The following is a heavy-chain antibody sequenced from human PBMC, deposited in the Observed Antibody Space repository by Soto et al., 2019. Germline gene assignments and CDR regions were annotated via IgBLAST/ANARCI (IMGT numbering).Heavy chain of an antibody. CDR2: INGDGSYI. Sequence: GGSLRLSCGASGFDFSNYWMHWVRQAPGKGLVWVSRINGDGSYIKYADSVKGRFTISRDNAKNTVYLQMNSLRDEDTAIYYCARFPGYCRGHDCESSRHYLSYWRQG. J-gene: IGHJ4*02. CDR1: GFDFSNYW. CDR3: ARFPGYCRGHDCESSRHYLSY. D-gene: IGHD2-15*01. V-gene: IGHV3-74*03.